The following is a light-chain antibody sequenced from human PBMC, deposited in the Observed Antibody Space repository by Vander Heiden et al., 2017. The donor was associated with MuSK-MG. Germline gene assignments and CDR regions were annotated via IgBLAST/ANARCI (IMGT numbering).Light chain of an antibody. CDR1: KLGDKY. J-gene: IGLJ2*01. V-gene: IGLV3-1*01. CDR2: QDS. CDR3: QAWDSSTVV. Sequence: SYELPQPPSVSVSPGQTASLTCSGDKLGDKYACWYQQKPGQSPVLVIYQDSKRPSGIPERFSGSNSGNTATLTISGTQAMDEADYYCQAWDSSTVVFGGGTKLTVL.